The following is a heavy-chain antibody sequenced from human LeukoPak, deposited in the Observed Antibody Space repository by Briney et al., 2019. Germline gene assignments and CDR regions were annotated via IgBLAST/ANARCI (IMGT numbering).Heavy chain of an antibody. CDR2: ISSSSSYI. CDR1: GFTFSSYS. J-gene: IGHJ6*02. D-gene: IGHD5-12*01. CDR3: ARVMIEEWLRFTYYYYYGMDV. V-gene: IGHV3-21*01. Sequence: GGSLRLSCAASGFTFSSYSMNWVRQAPGKGLEWVSSISSSSSYIYYADSVKGRFTISRDNAKNSLYLQMNSLRAEDTAVYYCARVMIEEWLRFTYYYYYGMDVWGQGTTVTVSS.